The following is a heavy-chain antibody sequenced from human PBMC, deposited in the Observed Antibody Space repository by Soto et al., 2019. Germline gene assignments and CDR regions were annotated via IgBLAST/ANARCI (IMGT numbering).Heavy chain of an antibody. D-gene: IGHD3-3*01. CDR1: GYTFTSYG. J-gene: IGHJ4*02. CDR2: ISAYNGNT. V-gene: IGHV1-18*01. CDR3: ARDSDTDFWSGYYSFDY. Sequence: SVKVSCKASGYTFTSYGISWVRQAPGQELEWMGWISAYNGNTNYAQKLQGRVTMTTDTSTSTAYMELRSLRSDDTAVYYCARDSDTDFWSGYYSFDYWGQGTLVTVSS.